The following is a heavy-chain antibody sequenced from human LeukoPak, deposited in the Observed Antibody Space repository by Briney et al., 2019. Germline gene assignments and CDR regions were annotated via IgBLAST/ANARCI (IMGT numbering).Heavy chain of an antibody. CDR3: AKGSHKYYYDSGGIDY. CDR2: ISGGSSFI. V-gene: IGHV3-21*04. CDR1: RFTFSAYT. J-gene: IGHJ4*02. D-gene: IGHD3-22*01. Sequence: GGSLRLSCAASRFTFSAYTMNWVRQAPGKGLEWVSSISGGSSFIYYADSVKGRFTISRDNSKNTLYLQMNSLRAEDTAVYYCAKGSHKYYYDSGGIDYWGQGTLVTVSS.